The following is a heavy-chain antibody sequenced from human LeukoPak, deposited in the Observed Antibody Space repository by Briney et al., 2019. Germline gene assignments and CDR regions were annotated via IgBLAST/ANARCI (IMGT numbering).Heavy chain of an antibody. Sequence: KTSETLSLTCAIYGGSFSGYSWSWIRQPPGKGLEWIGETNHSGSANYNRSLNSRVTISVDKSKNQFSLKLSSVTAADTAVYYCARHGGHGFERWFGELLGDWFDPWGQGTLVTVSS. CDR3: ARHGGHGFERWFGELLGDWFDP. J-gene: IGHJ5*02. V-gene: IGHV4-34*01. D-gene: IGHD3-10*01. CDR1: GGSFSGYS. CDR2: TNHSGSA.